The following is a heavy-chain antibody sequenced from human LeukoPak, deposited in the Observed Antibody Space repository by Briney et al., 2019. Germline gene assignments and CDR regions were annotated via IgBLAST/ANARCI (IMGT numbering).Heavy chain of an antibody. Sequence: SETLSLTCTVSGDSIRSYFWGWIRQPPGRGLEYIGYIYSSGSTSYNPSLKSRVTISVDTSKNQFSLKLSSVTAVDTAVYYCARHKNGGSFPLDSWGQGTLVTVSS. D-gene: IGHD1-26*01. J-gene: IGHJ4*02. V-gene: IGHV4-59*08. CDR3: ARHKNGGSFPLDS. CDR1: GDSIRSYF. CDR2: IYSSGST.